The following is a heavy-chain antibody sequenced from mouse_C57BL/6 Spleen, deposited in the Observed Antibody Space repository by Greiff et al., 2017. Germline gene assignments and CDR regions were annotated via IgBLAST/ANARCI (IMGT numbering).Heavy chain of an antibody. D-gene: IGHD1-1*01. CDR2: IYPRSGNT. V-gene: IGHV1-81*01. J-gene: IGHJ2*01. CDR1: GYTFTSYG. Sequence: QVHVKQSGAELARPGASVKLSCKASGYTFTSYGISWVKQRTGQGLEWIGEIYPRSGNTYYNEKFKGKATLTADKSSSTAYMELRSLTSEDSAVYFCARGGTVVATRNFDDWGQGTTLTVSS. CDR3: ARGGTVVATRNFDD.